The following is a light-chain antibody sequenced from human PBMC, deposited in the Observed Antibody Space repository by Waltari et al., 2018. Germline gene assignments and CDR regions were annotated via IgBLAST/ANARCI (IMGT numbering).Light chain of an antibody. CDR1: TSDVGHFDL. V-gene: IGLV2-23*02. CDR2: EVS. CDR3: CSYAGLGTYV. Sequence: QSALTQPAPVSWTPGPSITISCTGTTSDVGHFDLVPWYQHHPGKAPKLPICEVSNRPSGVSSRCSGSKSGSTASLTISGLQPDDEADYYCCSYAGLGTYVFGSGTKVTVL. J-gene: IGLJ1*01.